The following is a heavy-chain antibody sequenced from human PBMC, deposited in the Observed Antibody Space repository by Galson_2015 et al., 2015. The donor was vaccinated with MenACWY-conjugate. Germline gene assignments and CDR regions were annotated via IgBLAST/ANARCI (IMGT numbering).Heavy chain of an antibody. Sequence: LSLTCTVSGASMSNYSWTWVRQSPEEGLEWIGHIYHSGATNYNPSLQSRVIISSDASKGQISLNLASVSAADTAVYYCARRATTGWFDPWGQGTQVTVSS. V-gene: IGHV4-59*13. J-gene: IGHJ5*02. CDR1: GASMSNYS. CDR2: IYHSGAT. D-gene: IGHD4-17*01. CDR3: ARRATTGWFDP.